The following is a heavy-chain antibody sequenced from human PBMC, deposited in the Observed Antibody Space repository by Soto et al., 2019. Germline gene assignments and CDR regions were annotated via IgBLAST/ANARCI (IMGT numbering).Heavy chain of an antibody. CDR2: IIPIFGTA. D-gene: IGHD3-16*01. CDR1: GGTFSSNA. J-gene: IGHJ5*02. CDR3: ARNAFSTNGWFDP. Sequence: SVKVSFKASGGTFSSNAISWVRQAPGQGLEWMGGIIPIFGTANYAQKFQGRVTITADESTSTAYMELSSLRSEDTAVYYCARNAFSTNGWFDPWGQGTLVTVSS. V-gene: IGHV1-69*13.